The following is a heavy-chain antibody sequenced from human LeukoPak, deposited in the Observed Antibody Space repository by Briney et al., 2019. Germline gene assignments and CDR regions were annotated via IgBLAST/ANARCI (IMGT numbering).Heavy chain of an antibody. CDR2: IYPGDSDT. D-gene: IGHD3-3*01. Sequence: PGESLKISCKGSGYSFTNYWIGWVRQMPGKGLEWMGIIYPGDSDTRYSPSFQGQVTISADKSISTAYLQWSSLKASDTAMYYCARRGVGYDFWSGYSDAFDIWGQGTMVTVSS. J-gene: IGHJ3*02. V-gene: IGHV5-51*01. CDR3: ARRGVGYDFWSGYSDAFDI. CDR1: GYSFTNYW.